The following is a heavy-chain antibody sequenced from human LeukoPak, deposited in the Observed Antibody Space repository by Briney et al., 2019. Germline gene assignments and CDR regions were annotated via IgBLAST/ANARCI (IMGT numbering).Heavy chain of an antibody. V-gene: IGHV4-59*08. CDR1: GGSISSYY. Sequence: SETLSLTCTVSGGSISSYYWSWIRQPPGKGLEWIGYIYYSGSTNYNPSLKSRVTISVDTSKNQFSLKLSPVTAADTAVYYCATLLWFGELGHFDYWGQGTLVTVSS. CDR3: ATLLWFGELGHFDY. CDR2: IYYSGST. J-gene: IGHJ4*02. D-gene: IGHD3-10*01.